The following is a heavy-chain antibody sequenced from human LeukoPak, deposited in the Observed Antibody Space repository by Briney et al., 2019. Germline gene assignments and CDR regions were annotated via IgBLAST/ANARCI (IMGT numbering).Heavy chain of an antibody. CDR2: IYYSGST. Sequence: SETLSLTCTVSGGSISSSSYYWGWIRQPPGTGLEWIGSIYYSGSTYYNPSLKSRVTISVDTSKSQFSLKLSSVTAADTAVYYCARGAYDFWSGYYDAFDIWGQGTMVTVSS. V-gene: IGHV4-39*07. CDR3: ARGAYDFWSGYYDAFDI. CDR1: GGSISSSSYY. D-gene: IGHD3-3*01. J-gene: IGHJ3*02.